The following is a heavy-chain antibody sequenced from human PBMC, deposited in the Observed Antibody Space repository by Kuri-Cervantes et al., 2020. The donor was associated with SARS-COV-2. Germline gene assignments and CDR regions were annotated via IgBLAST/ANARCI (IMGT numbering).Heavy chain of an antibody. CDR1: GFTVSSNY. Sequence: GGSLRLSCAASGFTVSSNYMSWVRQAPGKGLEWVSVIYSGGSTYYADSVKGRFTISRDNSKNTLYLQMNSLRAEDTAVYYCARGGAYDFWSGYYYEGIPFDYWGQGTLVTVSS. V-gene: IGHV3-53*01. CDR3: ARGGAYDFWSGYYYEGIPFDY. J-gene: IGHJ4*02. D-gene: IGHD3-3*01. CDR2: IYSGGST.